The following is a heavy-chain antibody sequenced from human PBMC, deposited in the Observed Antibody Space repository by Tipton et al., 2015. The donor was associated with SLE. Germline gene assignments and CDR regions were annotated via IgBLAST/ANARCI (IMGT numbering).Heavy chain of an antibody. V-gene: IGHV4-4*07. Sequence: TLSLTCTVSGDSISSYYWSWIRQPAGKGLEWIGRVHSSGTTLYTPSLNSRVTVSLDTSKNQFSLRLTSVLAADTAVYYCARTNGGGATFFDYWGQGVLVTVSS. CDR3: ARTNGGGATFFDY. CDR1: GDSISSYY. J-gene: IGHJ4*02. CDR2: VHSSGTT. D-gene: IGHD3-16*01.